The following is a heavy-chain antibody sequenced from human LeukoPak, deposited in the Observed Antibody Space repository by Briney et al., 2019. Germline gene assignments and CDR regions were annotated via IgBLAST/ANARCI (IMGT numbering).Heavy chain of an antibody. CDR3: ARDLLNIVVVVAATFGGMDV. Sequence: GGSLRLSCAASGFTFSSYAMHWVRQAPGKGLEWVAVISYDGSNKYYADSVRGRFTISRDNSKNTLYLQMNSLRAEDTAVYYCARDLLNIVVVVAATFGGMDVWGQGTTVTVSS. CDR2: ISYDGSNK. D-gene: IGHD2-15*01. J-gene: IGHJ6*02. V-gene: IGHV3-30*04. CDR1: GFTFSSYA.